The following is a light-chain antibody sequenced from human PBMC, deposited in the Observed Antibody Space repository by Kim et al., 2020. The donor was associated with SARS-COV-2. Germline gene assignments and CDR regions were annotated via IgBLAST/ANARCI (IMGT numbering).Light chain of an antibody. CDR1: SSQVGCDE. Sequence: GSRVTHSVYGTSSQVGCDEAYWYQQLPRPAPKVLIYKNNQRPSGVPDRLSGSKSDTSASLAISGLRSEDEGDYYCASWDDSLSGLVFGGGTQLTVL. J-gene: IGLJ2*01. CDR3: ASWDDSLSGLV. CDR2: KNN. V-gene: IGLV1-47*01.